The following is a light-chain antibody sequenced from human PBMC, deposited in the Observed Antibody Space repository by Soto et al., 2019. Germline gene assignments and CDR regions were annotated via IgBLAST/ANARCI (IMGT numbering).Light chain of an antibody. J-gene: IGKJ1*01. CDR2: AAS. Sequence: DIQLTQSPSFLSASVGDIVTITCRASRDINSYLAWYQQKPGKAPKLLIYAASTLQSAVPSRFSGGGSGTEFTLTISSLQPEDVATYYCQQLNSYPRTFGQGTKVEF. CDR1: RDINSY. CDR3: QQLNSYPRT. V-gene: IGKV1-9*01.